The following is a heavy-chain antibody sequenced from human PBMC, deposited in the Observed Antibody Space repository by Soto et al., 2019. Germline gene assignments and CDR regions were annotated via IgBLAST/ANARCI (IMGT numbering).Heavy chain of an antibody. CDR1: GDSISSGGYD. CDR3: ASTYRSSWFEC. CDR2: IYDSGNT. Sequence: QVQLQESGPGLVKPSQTLSLTCTVSGDSISSGGYDWNWIRQDPGKGLEWIGYIYDSGNTYYNPSLKSRVNMSVDTSKNQFSLKLSSVTAADTAVYYCASTYRSSWFECWGQGNLVTVSS. V-gene: IGHV4-31*03. J-gene: IGHJ5*01. D-gene: IGHD6-13*01.